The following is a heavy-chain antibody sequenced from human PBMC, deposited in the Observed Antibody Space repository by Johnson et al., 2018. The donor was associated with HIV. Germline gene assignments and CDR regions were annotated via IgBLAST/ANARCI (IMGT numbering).Heavy chain of an antibody. J-gene: IGHJ3*02. CDR2: ISYDGSNK. CDR1: RFTFSSYA. V-gene: IGHV3-30*14. Sequence: QVPLVESGGGVVQPGRSLRLSCAASRFTFSSYAMHWVRQAPGKGLEWVAVISYDGSNKYYADSVKDRFTISRDNSRDTVHLQMNSLRSEDTAVYYCASRGREIVAAGILGAFDIWGQGTMVTVSS. CDR3: ASRGREIVAAGILGAFDI. D-gene: IGHD6-13*01.